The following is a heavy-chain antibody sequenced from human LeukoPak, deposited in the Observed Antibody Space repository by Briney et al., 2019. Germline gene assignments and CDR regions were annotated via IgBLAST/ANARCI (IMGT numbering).Heavy chain of an antibody. Sequence: TSETLSLTCTVSGGSISSYYWSWIRQPAGKGLEWIGRIYTSGSTNYNPSLKSRVTMSVDTSKNQFSLKLSSVTAADTAVYYCARVSDPYSIAAAGTFDYWGQGTLVTVSS. V-gene: IGHV4-4*07. J-gene: IGHJ4*02. CDR3: ARVSDPYSIAAAGTFDY. D-gene: IGHD6-13*01. CDR2: IYTSGST. CDR1: GGSISSYY.